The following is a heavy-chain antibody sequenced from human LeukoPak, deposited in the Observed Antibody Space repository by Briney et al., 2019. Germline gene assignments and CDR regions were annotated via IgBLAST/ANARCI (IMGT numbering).Heavy chain of an antibody. CDR2: IRYDGSNK. D-gene: IGHD2-2*01. CDR1: GFTFSSYA. J-gene: IGHJ6*04. V-gene: IGHV3-30*02. Sequence: PWGSLRLSCAASGFTFSSYAMHWVRQAPGKGLEWVAFIRYDGSNKYYADSVKGRFTISRDNSKSTLYLQMNSLRAEDTAVYYCASGRYCSSTSCYAHPDVWGKGTTVTISS. CDR3: ASGRYCSSTSCYAHPDV.